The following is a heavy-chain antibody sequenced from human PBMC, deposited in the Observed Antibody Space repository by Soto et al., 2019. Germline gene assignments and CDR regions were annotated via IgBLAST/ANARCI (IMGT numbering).Heavy chain of an antibody. CDR2: TYYRSKWYN. CDR3: ARETKRQFRYFDWIPQGFDY. CDR1: WDSVSSNSAA. V-gene: IGHV6-1*01. Sequence: SQTLSLTFAISWDSVSSNSAAWNWIRQSPSRGLEWRGRTYYRSKWYNDYAASVKSRITINPDTSKNQFSLQLNSVTPEDTAVYYCARETKRQFRYFDWIPQGFDYWGQGTLVTVSS. J-gene: IGHJ4*02. D-gene: IGHD3-9*01.